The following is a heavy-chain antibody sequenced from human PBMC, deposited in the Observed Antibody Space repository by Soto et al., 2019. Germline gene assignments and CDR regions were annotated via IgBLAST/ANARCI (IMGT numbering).Heavy chain of an antibody. CDR3: ARGLPVVVTAIPKNWFDP. CDR1: GGSFSGYY. V-gene: IGHV4-34*01. J-gene: IGHJ5*02. CDR2: INHSGGT. D-gene: IGHD2-21*02. Sequence: SETLSLTCAVYGGSFSGYYWSWIRQPPGKGLEWIGEINHSGGTNYNPSLKSRVTISVDTSKNQFSLKLSSVTAADTAVYYCARGLPVVVTAIPKNWFDPWGQGTLVTVSS.